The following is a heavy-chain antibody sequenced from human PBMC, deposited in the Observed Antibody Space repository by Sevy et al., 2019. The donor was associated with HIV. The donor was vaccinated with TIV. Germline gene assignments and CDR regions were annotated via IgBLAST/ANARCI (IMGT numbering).Heavy chain of an antibody. CDR3: ARGKREEWLLYLDN. J-gene: IGHJ4*02. Sequence: ASVKVSCKTSGYTFAAYYIHWVRLAPGQGPEWLGWIYPNGGDTTFAQKFQGRVTVTMSTSINTVYMELNRLRSDDTAVYYCARGKREEWLLYLDNWGQGTLVTVSS. CDR1: GYTFAAYY. CDR2: IYPNGGDT. D-gene: IGHD3-3*01. V-gene: IGHV1-2*02.